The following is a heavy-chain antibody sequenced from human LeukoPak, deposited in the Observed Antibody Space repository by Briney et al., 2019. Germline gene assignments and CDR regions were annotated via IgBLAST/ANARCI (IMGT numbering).Heavy chain of an antibody. CDR2: ISSSGTTI. CDR3: ARDRWGKYYFDY. J-gene: IGHJ4*02. V-gene: IGHV3-11*01. D-gene: IGHD7-27*01. Sequence: GGSLRLSCAASGFPFSDFYMTWIRQAPGKGLEWVSYISSSGTTIYYADSVKGRFTISRDNAKNSLYLQMNNLRAEDTAVYYCARDRWGKYYFDYWGQGTLVTVSS. CDR1: GFPFSDFY.